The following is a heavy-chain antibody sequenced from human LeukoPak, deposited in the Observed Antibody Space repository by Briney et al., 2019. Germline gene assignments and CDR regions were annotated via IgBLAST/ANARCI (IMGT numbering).Heavy chain of an antibody. D-gene: IGHD3-22*01. CDR1: GGSISSYY. V-gene: IGHV4-4*07. CDR3: ARDRGYYDSSGYQYYFDY. Sequence: SETLSRTCTVSGGSISSYYWSWIRQPAGKGLEWIGRIYTSGSTNYNPSLKSRVTMSVDTSKNQFSLKLSSVTAADTAVYYCARDRGYYDSSGYQYYFDYWGQGTLVTVSS. CDR2: IYTSGST. J-gene: IGHJ4*02.